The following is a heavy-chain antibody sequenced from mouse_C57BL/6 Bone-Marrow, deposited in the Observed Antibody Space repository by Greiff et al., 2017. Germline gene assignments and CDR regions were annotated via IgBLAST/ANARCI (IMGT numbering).Heavy chain of an antibody. D-gene: IGHD1-1*01. CDR1: GFSLTSYA. CDR3: ARIYYGSSYPFAY. CDR2: IWTGGGT. Sequence: VHLVESGPGLVAPSQSLSITCTVSGFSLTSYAISWVRQPPGTGLEWLGVIWTGGGTNYNSALKSRLSISKDNSTSQVFLKMNRLQTDDTARYYCARIYYGSSYPFAYWGQGTLVTVSA. J-gene: IGHJ3*01. V-gene: IGHV2-9-1*01.